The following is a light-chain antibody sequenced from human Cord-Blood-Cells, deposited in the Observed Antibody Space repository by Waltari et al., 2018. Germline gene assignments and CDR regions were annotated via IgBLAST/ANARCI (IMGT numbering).Light chain of an antibody. V-gene: IGKV3-20*01. CDR2: GAS. Sequence: EIVLTQSPGTLSLSPGERATLSCRPSQSVSSSYLAWYQQKPGQAPRHLIYGASSRATGIPDRFSGSGSGTDFTLTISRLEPEDFAVYYCQQYGSSPYTFGQGTKLEIK. CDR3: QQYGSSPYT. CDR1: QSVSSSY. J-gene: IGKJ2*01.